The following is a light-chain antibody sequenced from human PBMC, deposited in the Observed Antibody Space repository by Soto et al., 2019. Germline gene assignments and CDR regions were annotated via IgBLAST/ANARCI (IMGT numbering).Light chain of an antibody. V-gene: IGKV3-20*01. CDR3: QQYGSSPRT. CDR2: GAS. Sequence: EIFLTQSPGTLSLSRWERATLSCRASQSVSNNYLAWYQQKPGQAPRLLIYGASSRATGIPDRFSGSGSGTDFTLTISRLEPEDFAVYYCQQYGSSPRTFGQGTKVDIK. CDR1: QSVSNNY. J-gene: IGKJ1*01.